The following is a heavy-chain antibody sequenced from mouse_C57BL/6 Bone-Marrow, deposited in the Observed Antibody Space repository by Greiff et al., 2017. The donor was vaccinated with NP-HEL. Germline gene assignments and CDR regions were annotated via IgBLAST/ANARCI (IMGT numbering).Heavy chain of an antibody. V-gene: IGHV5-12*01. CDR1: GFTFSDYY. CDR3: ARKKVLGGGMDY. CDR2: ISNGGGST. D-gene: IGHD3-3*01. Sequence: EVNVVESGGGLVQPGGSLKLSCAASGFTFSDYYMYWVRQTPEKRLEWVAYISNGGGSTYYPDTVKGRFTISRDNAKKTLYLQMSRLKSEDTAMYYCARKKVLGGGMDYWGQGTSVTVSS. J-gene: IGHJ4*01.